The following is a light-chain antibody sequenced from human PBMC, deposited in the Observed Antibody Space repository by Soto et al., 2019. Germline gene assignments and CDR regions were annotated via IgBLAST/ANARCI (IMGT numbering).Light chain of an antibody. CDR2: KVS. CDR1: QSLVYSDGNTY. J-gene: IGKJ2*01. Sequence: DVVMTQSPFSLPVTLGQPASISCKSSQSLVYSDGNTYLSWFQQRPGQSPRRLIYKVSNRDPGGPDRFRCSGSCTDFTLKISRVEDEDVGVYYCMQGAHWPLTFGPGTKVEIK. CDR3: MQGAHWPLT. V-gene: IGKV2-30*01.